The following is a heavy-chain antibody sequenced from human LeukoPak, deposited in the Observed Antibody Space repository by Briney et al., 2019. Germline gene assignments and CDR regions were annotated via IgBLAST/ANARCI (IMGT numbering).Heavy chain of an antibody. CDR3: ARGGYGGGNSGVIDS. V-gene: IGHV1-2*02. CDR2: INPNGGGT. CDR1: GYTFIGYY. Sequence: ASVKVSCKASGYTFIGYYIHWVRQAPGQGLEWMGWINPNGGGTHYVQKFQGRVTMTRDTSISTAYMEVRRLRSDDTALYYCARGGYGGGNSGVIDSWGQGTLVTVSS. J-gene: IGHJ4*02. D-gene: IGHD4-23*01.